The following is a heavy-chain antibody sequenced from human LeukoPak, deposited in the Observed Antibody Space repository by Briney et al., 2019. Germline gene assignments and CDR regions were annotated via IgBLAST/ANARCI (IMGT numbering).Heavy chain of an antibody. D-gene: IGHD3-3*01. V-gene: IGHV1-2*02. J-gene: IGHJ4*02. Sequence: ASVKVSCKASGYTFTGYYMHWVRQAPGQGLEWMGWINPNSGGTNYAQKFQGRVTMTGDTSISTAYMELSRLRSDDTAVYYCVTFFSGFDYWGQGTLVTVSS. CDR3: VTFFSGFDY. CDR1: GYTFTGYY. CDR2: INPNSGGT.